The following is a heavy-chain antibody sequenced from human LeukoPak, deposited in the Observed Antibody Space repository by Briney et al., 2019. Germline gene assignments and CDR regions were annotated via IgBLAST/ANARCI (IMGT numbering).Heavy chain of an antibody. Sequence: GGSLRLSCAASGFTFSSYAMSWVRQAPGRGLEWVSVIYSGGSTYYADSVKGRFTISRDNAKNSLYLQMNSLRAEDTAVYYCARDFSSAAFDYWGQGTLVTVSS. D-gene: IGHD2-2*01. V-gene: IGHV3-23*03. J-gene: IGHJ4*02. CDR3: ARDFSSAAFDY. CDR2: IYSGGST. CDR1: GFTFSSYA.